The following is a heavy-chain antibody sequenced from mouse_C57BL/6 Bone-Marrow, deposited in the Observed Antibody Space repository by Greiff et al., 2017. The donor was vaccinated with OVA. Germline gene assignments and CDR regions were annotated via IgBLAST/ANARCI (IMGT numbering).Heavy chain of an antibody. CDR3: ARHAYYSNYGLAY. V-gene: IGHV2-6-1*01. CDR2: IWSDGST. D-gene: IGHD2-5*01. CDR1: GFSLTSYG. J-gene: IGHJ3*01. Sequence: VQRVESGPGLVAPSQSLSITCTVSGFSLTSYGVHWVRQPPGKGLEWLVVIWSDGSTTYNSALKSRLSISKDNSKRQVVLKMNSLQTDDTAMYYCARHAYYSNYGLAYWGQGTLVTVSA.